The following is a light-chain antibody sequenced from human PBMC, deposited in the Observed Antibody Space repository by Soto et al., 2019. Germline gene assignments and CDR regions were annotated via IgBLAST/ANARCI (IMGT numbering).Light chain of an antibody. V-gene: IGKV3-20*01. CDR2: DAS. Sequence: EIVLTQSPATLSLSPGERATLSCRASQSVSSYLAWYQQKPGQAPRLLIYDASSRATGIPDRFSGSGSGTDFTLTISRLEPEDFAVYYCQQYGRSLASAIGGGTKVDIK. CDR3: QQYGRSLASA. J-gene: IGKJ4*01. CDR1: QSVSSY.